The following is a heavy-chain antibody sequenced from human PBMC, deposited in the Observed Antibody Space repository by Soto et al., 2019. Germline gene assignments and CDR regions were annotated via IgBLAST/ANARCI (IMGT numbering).Heavy chain of an antibody. J-gene: IGHJ5*02. V-gene: IGHV3-30*18. Sequence: QVLLVESGGGVVQPGGSLTLSCVGSGFTFNSHGMHWVRQAPGKGLEWVAVISYDGSNKYYEESVKGRFTISRDNSRNTVYLQLNSLRAEDTALYYCAQDRTAILAEVSWLESWGQGTLVTV. CDR2: ISYDGSNK. D-gene: IGHD5-12*01. CDR1: GFTFNSHG. CDR3: AQDRTAILAEVSWLES.